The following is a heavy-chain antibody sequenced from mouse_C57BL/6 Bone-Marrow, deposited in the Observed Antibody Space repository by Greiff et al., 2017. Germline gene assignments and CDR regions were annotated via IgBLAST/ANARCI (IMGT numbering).Heavy chain of an antibody. J-gene: IGHJ2*01. CDR1: GFTFSSYG. V-gene: IGHV5-6*01. Sequence: EVMLVESGGDLVKPGGSLKLSCAASGFTFSSYGMSWVRQTPDKRLEWVATISSGGSYTYYPDSVKGRFTIPRDNAKNTLYLQMSSLKSEDTAMYYCARPKRGNYFDYWGQGTTLTVSS. CDR3: ARPKRGNYFDY. CDR2: ISSGGSYT.